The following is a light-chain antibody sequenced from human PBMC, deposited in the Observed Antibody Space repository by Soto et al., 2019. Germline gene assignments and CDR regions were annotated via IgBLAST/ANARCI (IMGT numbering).Light chain of an antibody. J-gene: IGKJ4*01. Sequence: IVLTQSPGTLSLSPGEVATLSCGASQTITYNFLAWYLKKPGLAPRLLVYDASNRATGIPDRFSGSGSGTDFTLTISTLEPEDFAVYYCQHYGESSSTFGGGTRVEI. CDR3: QHYGESSST. CDR2: DAS. V-gene: IGKV3D-20*01. CDR1: QTITYNF.